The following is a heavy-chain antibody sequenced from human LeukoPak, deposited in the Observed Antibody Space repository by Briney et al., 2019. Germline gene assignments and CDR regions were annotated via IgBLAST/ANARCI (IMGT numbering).Heavy chain of an antibody. CDR1: GFTFSSYW. Sequence: PGGSLRLSCAASGFTFSSYWMSWVRQAPGKGLEWVANIKQDGSEKYYVDSVKGRFTISRDNAKNSLYLQMNSLRAEDTAVYYCARFPVLMVYRYFDYWGQGTLVTVSS. V-gene: IGHV3-7*01. D-gene: IGHD2-8*01. CDR2: IKQDGSEK. J-gene: IGHJ4*02. CDR3: ARFPVLMVYRYFDY.